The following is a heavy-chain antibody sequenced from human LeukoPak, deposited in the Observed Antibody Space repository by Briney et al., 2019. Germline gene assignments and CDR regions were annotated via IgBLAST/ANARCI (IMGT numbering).Heavy chain of an antibody. CDR1: GFTFSSYW. D-gene: IGHD2-15*01. V-gene: IGHV3-74*01. CDR3: ARVNGGSFPPYFDY. Sequence: PGGSLRLSCAASGFTFSSYWMHWVRQAPGKGLVWVSRINSDGSTTNYADSVQSRFIISRDNAKNTLYLQMNSLRAEDTAVYYCARVNGGSFPPYFDYWGQGTLVPVSS. J-gene: IGHJ4*02. CDR2: INSDGSTT.